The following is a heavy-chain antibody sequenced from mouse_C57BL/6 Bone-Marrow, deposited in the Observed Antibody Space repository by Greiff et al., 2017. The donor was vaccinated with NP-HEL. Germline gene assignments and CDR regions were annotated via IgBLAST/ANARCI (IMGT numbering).Heavy chain of an antibody. CDR3: ASYFYAMDY. J-gene: IGHJ4*01. Sequence: DVQLVESGGDLVKPGGSLKLSCAASGFTFSSYGMSWVRQTPDKRLEWVATISSGGSYTYYPASVKGRFTISRDNAKNTPYLQMSSLKSEDTAMYYCASYFYAMDYWGQGTSVTVSS. CDR2: ISSGGSYT. V-gene: IGHV5-6*01. CDR1: GFTFSSYG. D-gene: IGHD1-1*01.